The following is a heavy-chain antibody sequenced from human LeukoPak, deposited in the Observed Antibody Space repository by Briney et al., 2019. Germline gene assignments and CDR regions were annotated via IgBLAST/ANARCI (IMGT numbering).Heavy chain of an antibody. V-gene: IGHV3-20*04. J-gene: IGHJ4*02. CDR3: ARDGVGTTDHDY. D-gene: IGHD1-26*01. CDR2: INWNGGST. Sequence: GGSLSLSCAASGFTFDDYGMSWVRQAPGKGLEWVSGINWNGGSTGYADSVKGRFTISRDNAKNSLYLQMNSLRAEDTALYYCARDGVGTTDHDYWGQGTLVTVSS. CDR1: GFTFDDYG.